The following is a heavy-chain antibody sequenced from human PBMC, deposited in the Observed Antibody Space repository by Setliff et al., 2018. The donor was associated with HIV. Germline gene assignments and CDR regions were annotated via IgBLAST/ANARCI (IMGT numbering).Heavy chain of an antibody. Sequence: SETLSLTCTVSGGSIDSSDYYWGWIRQPPGKGLEWIGSIFYSGRSMYNPSLRSRVTISVDSSKNQLSLSVTSVTAADTAVYYCARKEVIGPRRLYYYLDLWGRGTLVTVSS. D-gene: IGHD6-6*01. J-gene: IGHJ2*01. CDR2: IFYSGRS. CDR3: ARKEVIGPRRLYYYLDL. V-gene: IGHV4-39*07. CDR1: GGSIDSSDYY.